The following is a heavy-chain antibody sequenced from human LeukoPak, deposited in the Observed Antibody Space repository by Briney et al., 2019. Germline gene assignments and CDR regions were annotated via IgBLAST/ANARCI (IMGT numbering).Heavy chain of an antibody. D-gene: IGHD1-26*01. CDR1: GFTFDDYA. J-gene: IGHJ4*02. CDR2: ISWNSGSV. V-gene: IGHV3-9*01. Sequence: QAGGSLRLSCAASGFTFDDYAMHWVRQAPGKGLEWVSGISWNSGSVGYVDSVKGRFTISRDNAKNSLYLQMNSLRAEDTAVYYCATVGGSYSPADCWGQGTLVTVSS. CDR3: ATVGGSYSPADC.